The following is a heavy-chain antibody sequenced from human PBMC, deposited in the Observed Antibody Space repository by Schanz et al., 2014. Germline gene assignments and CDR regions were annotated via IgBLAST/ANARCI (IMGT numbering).Heavy chain of an antibody. Sequence: QVQLQESGPGLVKPSETLSLTCTVSGGSIRGYYCSWIRQPPGKGLEWIGYVHSSGSTNYNSSLKGRVPKSVDPPKTQFPLKLRSVPAADTAVYYCARHLPGGYNNHGWFDPWGQGTLVTVSS. CDR1: GGSIRGYY. CDR3: ARHLPGGYNNHGWFDP. CDR2: VHSSGST. D-gene: IGHD4-4*01. J-gene: IGHJ5*02. V-gene: IGHV4-59*08.